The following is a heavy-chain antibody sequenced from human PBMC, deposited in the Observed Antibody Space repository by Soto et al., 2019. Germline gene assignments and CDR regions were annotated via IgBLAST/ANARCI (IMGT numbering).Heavy chain of an antibody. CDR2: ISSTGRYI. V-gene: IGHV3-21*01. J-gene: IGHJ6*02. Sequence: PGGSLRLSCAGSGFNFTDYNMNWVREAPGKGLEWVSSISSTGRYIYYGDSVRGRITVSRDNGKNSLFLQMNNLGAEDTAVYYCAREKCSSNNCYLVGYYGLDVWGQGSTLTV. CDR1: GFNFTDYN. D-gene: IGHD2-2*01. CDR3: AREKCSSNNCYLVGYYGLDV.